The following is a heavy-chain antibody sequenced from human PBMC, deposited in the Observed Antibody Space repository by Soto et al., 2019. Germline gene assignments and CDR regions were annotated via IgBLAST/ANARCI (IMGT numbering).Heavy chain of an antibody. D-gene: IGHD3-3*01. CDR3: AKGLFHPDY. V-gene: IGHV3-23*01. CDR1: GFTFSSYA. CDR2: IGGSGRST. Sequence: GGSLRLSCAASGFTFSSYAMSWVRQAPGKGLEWVSAIGGSGRSTYYADSVKGRFTISRDTSKNTLYLQMNSLRAEDTAIYYCAKGLFHPDYWSQGTLVTVSS. J-gene: IGHJ4*02.